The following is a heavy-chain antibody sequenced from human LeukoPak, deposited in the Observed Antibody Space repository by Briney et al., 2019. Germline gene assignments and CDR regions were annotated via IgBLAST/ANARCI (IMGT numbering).Heavy chain of an antibody. CDR1: GGSISSGGYY. J-gene: IGHJ4*02. CDR2: ISNSART. V-gene: IGHV4-31*03. Sequence: SQTLSLTCTVSGGSISSGGYYWSWIRQHPGKGLEGIGYISNSARTYYNPSLKRRVTISVDTSKNQFSLNLSSVTDADTAVYYCARPRNTGYEYYLDYWGQGTLVTVSS. CDR3: ARPRNTGYEYYLDY. D-gene: IGHD5-12*01.